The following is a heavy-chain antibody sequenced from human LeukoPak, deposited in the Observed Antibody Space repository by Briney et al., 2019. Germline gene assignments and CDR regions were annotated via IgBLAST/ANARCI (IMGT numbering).Heavy chain of an antibody. D-gene: IGHD3-22*01. CDR2: ISSSSSSYI. Sequence: GGSLRLSCAASGFTFSSYSMNWVRQAPGKGLEWVSSISSSSSSYIYYADSVKGRFTVSRDNAKNSLYLQMNSLRAEDTAVYYCARDYYDSSGYSLSWGQGTLVTVPS. V-gene: IGHV3-21*01. CDR3: ARDYYDSSGYSLS. J-gene: IGHJ4*02. CDR1: GFTFSSYS.